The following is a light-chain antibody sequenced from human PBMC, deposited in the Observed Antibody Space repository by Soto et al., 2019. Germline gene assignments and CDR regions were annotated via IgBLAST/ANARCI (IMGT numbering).Light chain of an antibody. CDR1: QSVSSSY. J-gene: IGKJ1*01. CDR3: QQYGSSSTWT. V-gene: IGKV3-20*01. Sequence: EIVLTQSPGTLSLSPGERATLSCRASQSVSSSYLAWYQQKPGQAPRLIIYGASSRATGIPDRFSGSGSGTDFTLTISRLEPEDFAGYYCQQYGSSSTWTFGQGTTVEIK. CDR2: GAS.